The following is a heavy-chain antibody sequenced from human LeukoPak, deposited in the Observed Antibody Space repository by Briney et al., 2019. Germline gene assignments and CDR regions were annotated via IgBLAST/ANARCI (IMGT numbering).Heavy chain of an antibody. D-gene: IGHD3-3*01. J-gene: IGHJ4*02. V-gene: IGHV4-59*01. CDR1: GGSISSYY. Sequence: PSETLSLTCTVSGGSISSYYWSWIRQPPGKGLEWIGYIYYSGSTNYNPSLKSRVTISVDTSKNQFSLKLSSVTAADTAVYYCARRHMTIFGVVMDYGGQGTLVTVSS. CDR3: ARRHMTIFGVVMDY. CDR2: IYYSGST.